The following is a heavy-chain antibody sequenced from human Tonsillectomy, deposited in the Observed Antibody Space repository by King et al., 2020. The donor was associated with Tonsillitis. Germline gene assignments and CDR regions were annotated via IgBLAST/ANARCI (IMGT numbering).Heavy chain of an antibody. D-gene: IGHD3-22*01. CDR2: ISGGGGTT. V-gene: IGHV3-23*04. CDR3: AKDGGYYDSSGYYND. CDR1: GFSFSSYA. Sequence: VQLVESGGGLVQPGGSLRLSCAASGFSFSSYAMSWVRQAPGKGLEWVSGISGGGGTTYYADSVKGRFTISRDNSKNTLYLQMDSLRAEETAVYYCAKDGGYYDSSGYYNDWGQGTLVTVSS. J-gene: IGHJ4*02.